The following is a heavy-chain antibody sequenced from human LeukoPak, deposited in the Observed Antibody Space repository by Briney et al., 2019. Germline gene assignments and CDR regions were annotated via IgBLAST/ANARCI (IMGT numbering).Heavy chain of an antibody. Sequence: SETLSLTCTVSGGSISSSSYYWGWIRQPPGKGLEWIGSIYYSGSTYYNPSLKSRVTISVDTSKNQFSLKLSSVTAADTAVYYCARAPRPGVAEVWYFDYWGQGTLVTVSS. D-gene: IGHD6-19*01. CDR3: ARAPRPGVAEVWYFDY. J-gene: IGHJ4*02. V-gene: IGHV4-39*07. CDR2: IYYSGST. CDR1: GGSISSSSYY.